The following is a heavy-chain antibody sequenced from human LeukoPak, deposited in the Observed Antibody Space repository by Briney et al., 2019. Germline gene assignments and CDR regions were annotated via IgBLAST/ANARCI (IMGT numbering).Heavy chain of an antibody. CDR1: GFTVSSNY. CDR3: ARTQPFGYSYGPYFDY. V-gene: IGHV4-59*08. Sequence: GSLRLSCAASGFTVSSNYMSWVRQAPGKGLEWIGTVYYDGINYSSPSLKSRVATSVDTSKNQFSLKVNSVTAADTAVYYCARTQPFGYSYGPYFDYWGQGTLVTVSS. J-gene: IGHJ4*02. D-gene: IGHD5-18*01. CDR2: VYYDGIN.